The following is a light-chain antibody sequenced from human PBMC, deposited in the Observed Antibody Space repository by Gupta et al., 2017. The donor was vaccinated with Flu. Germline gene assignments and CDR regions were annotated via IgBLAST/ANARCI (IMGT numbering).Light chain of an antibody. CDR2: DVN. CDR3: CSYSGSYTWV. J-gene: IGLJ3*02. Sequence: QSALTQPRSVSGSLGQSVTISCTGTNSDVGGHNYVSWYQQHPGKAPKLIIYDVNKWPPGVPDRFSGSRSGNTASLTISGLQAEDEAAYYCCSYSGSYTWVFGGGTKLTVL. V-gene: IGLV2-11*01. CDR1: NSDVGGHNY.